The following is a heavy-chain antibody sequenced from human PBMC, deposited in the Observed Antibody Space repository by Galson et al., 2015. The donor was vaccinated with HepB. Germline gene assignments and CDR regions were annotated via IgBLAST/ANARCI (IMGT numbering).Heavy chain of an antibody. CDR3: TRVCGQKCGGTTCFLGAFDI. CDR1: GASMNTDY. CDR2: VHHSGAA. D-gene: IGHD2-21*01. V-gene: IGHV4-59*07. J-gene: IGHJ3*02. Sequence: SDTLSLTCSVSGASMNTDYWTWIRQSPGQRLEWVGYVHHSGAANYNPSLKSRVTMSIDTSKNHFSLNLRSVTAADTAMYFCTRVCGQKCGGTTCFLGAFDIWGPGTRVIVSS.